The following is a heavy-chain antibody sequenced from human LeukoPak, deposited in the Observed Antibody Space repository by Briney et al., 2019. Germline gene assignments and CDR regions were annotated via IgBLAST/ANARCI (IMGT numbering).Heavy chain of an antibody. Sequence: WETLSLTCTVSGGSISSYYWSWIRQPPGKGLEWIGYIYYSGSTNYNPSLKSRVTISVDTSKNQFSLKLSSVTAADTAVYYCARDIRGYFDYWGQGTLVTVSS. D-gene: IGHD1-14*01. CDR2: IYYSGST. CDR1: GGSISSYY. CDR3: ARDIRGYFDY. J-gene: IGHJ4*02. V-gene: IGHV4-59*01.